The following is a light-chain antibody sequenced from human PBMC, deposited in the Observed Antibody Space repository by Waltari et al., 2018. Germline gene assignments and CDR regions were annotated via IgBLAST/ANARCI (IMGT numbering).Light chain of an antibody. CDR3: QQSYSPLST. Sequence: DIQMTQSPSSLSASVGDRVTITCRASQSIRTYLNWYQQKPGKAPKLLISDTSSLQSGVPSRFSGRGSGTDFMLTISSLQAEDLATYYCQQSYSPLSTFGQGTKVEIK. J-gene: IGKJ1*01. V-gene: IGKV1-39*01. CDR1: QSIRTY. CDR2: DTS.